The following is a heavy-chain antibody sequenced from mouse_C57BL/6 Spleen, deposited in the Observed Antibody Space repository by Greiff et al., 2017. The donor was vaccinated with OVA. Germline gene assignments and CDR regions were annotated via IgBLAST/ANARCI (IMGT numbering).Heavy chain of an antibody. D-gene: IGHD4-1*01. CDR1: GYTFTSYE. Sequence: VKLQQSGPELVKPGASVKLSCKASGYTFTSYEINWVKQRPGKGLEWIGWICPRDGSTKYNEKFKGKATLTVDTSYSTGYMERHSLTSEDSAVYFCARGLTGTAFAYWGQGTLVTVSA. J-gene: IGHJ3*01. V-gene: IGHV1-85*01. CDR2: ICPRDGST. CDR3: ARGLTGTAFAY.